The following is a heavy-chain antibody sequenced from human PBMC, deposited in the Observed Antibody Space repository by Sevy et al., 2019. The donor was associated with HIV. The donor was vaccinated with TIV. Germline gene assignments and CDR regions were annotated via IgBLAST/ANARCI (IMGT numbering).Heavy chain of an antibody. CDR3: ASERYCGGDCYNFDY. CDR2: IYSGGST. D-gene: IGHD2-21*02. Sequence: GGSLRLSCAASGFTVSSNYMSWVRQAPGKGLEWVSVIYSGGSTYYAYSVKGRFTISRDNSKNTLYLQMNSLRAEDTTVYYCASERYCGGDCYNFDYWGQGTLVTVSS. V-gene: IGHV3-53*01. J-gene: IGHJ4*02. CDR1: GFTVSSNY.